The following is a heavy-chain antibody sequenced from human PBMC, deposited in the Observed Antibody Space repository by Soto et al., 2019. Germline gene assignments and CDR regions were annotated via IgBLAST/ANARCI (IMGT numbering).Heavy chain of an antibody. CDR3: ARDRCTTGTKGRCMDV. CDR2: IIPILDIA. CDR1: GGTFHTYT. D-gene: IGHD1-1*01. J-gene: IGHJ6*02. Sequence: QVQLVQSGAEVKKPGSWVKVSCKASGGTFHTYTISWVRQAPGLGLEGMGRIIPILDIANYPQKFQGRVTITADKSTRTAYMELSSRRSEDTAVYYRARDRCTTGTKGRCMDVFGQGTTVTVS. V-gene: IGHV1-69*08.